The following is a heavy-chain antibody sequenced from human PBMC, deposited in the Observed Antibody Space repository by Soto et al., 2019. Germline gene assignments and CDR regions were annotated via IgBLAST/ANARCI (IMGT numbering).Heavy chain of an antibody. Sequence: GGSLRLSCVVSGFTLTNNGMHWVRQAPGQRLEWVAVISSDGSSQHYGDSVRGRFTISRDNSKNTLFLEMNSLRSEDTAVYYCAKDRGLAESGRWSHYFYGMDVWGQGTTVTVSS. CDR1: GFTLTNNG. V-gene: IGHV3-30*18. CDR3: AKDRGLAESGRWSHYFYGMDV. CDR2: ISSDGSSQ. J-gene: IGHJ6*02. D-gene: IGHD1-26*01.